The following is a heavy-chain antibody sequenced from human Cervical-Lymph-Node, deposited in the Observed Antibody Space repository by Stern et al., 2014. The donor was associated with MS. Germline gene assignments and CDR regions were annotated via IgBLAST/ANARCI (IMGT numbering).Heavy chain of an antibody. CDR2: IWDDGSNK. Sequence: QVQLVQSGGGVVQPGRSLRLSCAASGFTFSSYGMHWVRQAPGKGLEWVAVIWDDGSNKYYADSVKGRFTISRDNSKNTLYLQMNSLRAEDTAVYYCAMRALDYWGQGTLVTVSS. CDR3: AMRALDY. J-gene: IGHJ4*02. CDR1: GFTFSSYG. V-gene: IGHV3-33*01.